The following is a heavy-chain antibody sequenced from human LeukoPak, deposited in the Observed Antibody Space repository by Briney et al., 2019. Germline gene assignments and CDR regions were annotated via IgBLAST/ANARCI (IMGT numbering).Heavy chain of an antibody. CDR2: IKQDGSVK. J-gene: IGHJ4*02. CDR1: GFTFSSSW. CDR3: AKAITTVDQ. D-gene: IGHD3-22*01. V-gene: IGHV3-7*01. Sequence: GGSLRLSCAASGFTFSSSWMSWVRQAPGKGMEWVASIKQDGSVKYYVDSVKGRFTISRDNAQNSLSLQMNSLRAEDSAVYYCAKAITTVDQWGQGTLVTVSS.